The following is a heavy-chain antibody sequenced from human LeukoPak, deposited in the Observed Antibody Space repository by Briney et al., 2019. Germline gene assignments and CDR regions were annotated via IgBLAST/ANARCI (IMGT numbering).Heavy chain of an antibody. Sequence: SVTVSFTASGGTFNIYAISWVRQAPGQGLEWMGRIIPILGIANYAQKFQGRVPITADKSTSTAYMELSSLRSEDTAVYYCARVGAAAGNWFDPWGQGTLVTVSS. J-gene: IGHJ5*02. D-gene: IGHD6-13*01. CDR3: ARVGAAAGNWFDP. CDR2: IIPILGIA. CDR1: GGTFNIYA. V-gene: IGHV1-69*04.